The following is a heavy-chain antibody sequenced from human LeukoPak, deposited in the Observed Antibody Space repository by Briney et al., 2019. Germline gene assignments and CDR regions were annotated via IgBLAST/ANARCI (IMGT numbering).Heavy chain of an antibody. J-gene: IGHJ5*02. CDR2: IYYSGST. V-gene: IGHV4-39*01. CDR3: ARRVYDFWSGYYYGYNWFDP. CDR1: GGSISSSSYY. Sequence: SETLSLTCTVSGGSISSSSYYWGWIRQPPGKGLEWIGSIYYSGSTYYNPSLKSRVTISVDTSKNQFSLKLSSVTAADTAVYYCARRVYDFWSGYYYGYNWFDPLGQGTLATVSS. D-gene: IGHD3-3*01.